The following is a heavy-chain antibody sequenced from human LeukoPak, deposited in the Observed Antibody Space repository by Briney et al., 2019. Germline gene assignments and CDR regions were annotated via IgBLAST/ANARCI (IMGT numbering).Heavy chain of an antibody. V-gene: IGHV3-9*01. CDR3: ARDFTL. CDR1: GFIFDDYA. CDR2: ISWNSI. J-gene: IGHJ4*02. Sequence: GGSLRLSCAASGFIFDDYAMHWVRQAPGKGLEWVSGISWNSIGYADSVKGRFTISRDNAKNSLYLQMNSLRGEDTAVYYCARDFTLWGQGILVTVSS. D-gene: IGHD2-15*01.